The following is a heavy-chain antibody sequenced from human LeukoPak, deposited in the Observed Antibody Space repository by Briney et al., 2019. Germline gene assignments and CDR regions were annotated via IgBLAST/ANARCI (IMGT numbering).Heavy chain of an antibody. CDR1: GFTFSSYG. J-gene: IGHJ4*02. V-gene: IGHV3-30*02. D-gene: IGHD2-2*02. Sequence: GGSLRLSCAASGFTFSSYGMHWVRQAPGKGLGWVAFIRYDGSNKYYADSVKGRFTISRDNSKNTLYLQMNSLRAEDTAVYYCASVVPAAIGDYFDYWGQGTLVTVSS. CDR3: ASVVPAAIGDYFDY. CDR2: IRYDGSNK.